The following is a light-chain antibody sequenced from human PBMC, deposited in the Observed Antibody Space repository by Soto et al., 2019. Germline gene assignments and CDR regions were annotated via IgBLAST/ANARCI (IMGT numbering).Light chain of an antibody. CDR1: QTISSW. V-gene: IGKV1-5*01. Sequence: DIQMTQSPSTLSASVGDRVTITCRASQTISSWLAWYQHKPGKAPNLLIYDASTLERGVPTRFSGTGSGTEFTLTIDRLQPDDFATYYCQQYHTSSITFGQGTRLEIK. CDR2: DAS. J-gene: IGKJ5*01. CDR3: QQYHTSSIT.